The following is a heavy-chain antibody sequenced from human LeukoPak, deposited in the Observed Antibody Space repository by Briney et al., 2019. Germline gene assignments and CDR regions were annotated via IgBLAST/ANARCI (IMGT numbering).Heavy chain of an antibody. V-gene: IGHV3-7*01. J-gene: IGHJ4*02. Sequence: GGSLRLSCAASGFTFTSYCMSWVRQAPGKGLEWVANIKQDGSEKNYADSVKGRFTISRDNSKNSLYLEMNSLTAEDTAVYYCARERCFGELFTPSIDYWGQGPLVTVSS. CDR3: ARERCFGELFTPSIDY. CDR1: GFTFTSYC. CDR2: IKQDGSEK. D-gene: IGHD3-10*01.